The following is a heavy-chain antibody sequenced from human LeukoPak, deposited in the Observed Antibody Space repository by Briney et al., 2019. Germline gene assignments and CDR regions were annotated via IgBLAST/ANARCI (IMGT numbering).Heavy chain of an antibody. CDR1: GFTFSTYS. D-gene: IGHD2-2*01. CDR3: VREPRDARDY. J-gene: IGHJ4*02. CDR2: INQDGGQK. V-gene: IGHV3-7*04. Sequence: GESLRLSCTASGFTFSTYSMNWVRQAPGKGLEWVANINQDGGQKYYVDSVRGRFTISRDNAKNSLFLQMNSLRGEDTAVYYCVREPRDARDYWGQGTLVTVSS.